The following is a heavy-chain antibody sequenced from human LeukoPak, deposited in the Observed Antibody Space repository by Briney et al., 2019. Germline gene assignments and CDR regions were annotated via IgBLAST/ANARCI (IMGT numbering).Heavy chain of an antibody. CDR2: IGSRSAYT. J-gene: IGHJ3*02. Sequence: TGGSLRLSCAASGFTFSSYSMNWVRQAPGKGLEWVSSIGSRSAYTYYADSVKGRFTISRDNTKNSLYLQMNSLRAGDTAVYYCARGGLNFDAFDIWGPGTMVTVSS. V-gene: IGHV3-21*01. D-gene: IGHD1-7*01. CDR3: ARGGLNFDAFDI. CDR1: GFTFSSYS.